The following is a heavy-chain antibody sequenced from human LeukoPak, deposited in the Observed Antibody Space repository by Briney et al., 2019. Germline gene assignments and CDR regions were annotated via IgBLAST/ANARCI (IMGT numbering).Heavy chain of an antibody. Sequence: SETLSLTCTVSGGSISSSSYYWCWIRQPPGKGLEWIGSIYYSGSTYYNPSLKSRVTISVDTSKNQFSLKLSSVTAADTAVYYCARTTRFPYYYDSSGYGAFDIWGQGTMVTVSS. CDR1: GGSISSSSYY. CDR2: IYYSGST. J-gene: IGHJ3*02. V-gene: IGHV4-39*01. CDR3: ARTTRFPYYYDSSGYGAFDI. D-gene: IGHD3-22*01.